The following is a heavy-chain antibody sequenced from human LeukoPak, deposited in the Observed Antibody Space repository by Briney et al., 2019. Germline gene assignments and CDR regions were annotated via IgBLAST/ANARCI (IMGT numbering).Heavy chain of an antibody. CDR1: GGSISSGGYY. J-gene: IGHJ4*02. D-gene: IGHD5-24*01. Sequence: SQTLSLTCTVSGGSISSGGYYWGWIRQPPGKGLEWIGSIYYSGSTYYNPSLKSRVTISVDTSKNQFSLKLSSVTAADTAVYYCARAGARWLQTSYYFDYWGQGTLVTVSS. CDR3: ARAGARWLQTSYYFDY. CDR2: IYYSGST. V-gene: IGHV4-39*07.